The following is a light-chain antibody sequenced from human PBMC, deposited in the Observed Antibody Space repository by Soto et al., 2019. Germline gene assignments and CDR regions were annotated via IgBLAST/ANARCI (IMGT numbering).Light chain of an antibody. CDR1: QRISSR. Sequence: DIQMTQSPSTLSASVGDRVTITCRASQRISSRLAWYQQKPGKAPKALIYDASTLRSGVPSRFSGGGSGTEFTLTISSLQPDDFATYYCQQYNTYSTFGQGTRLEI. CDR2: DAS. J-gene: IGKJ5*01. CDR3: QQYNTYST. V-gene: IGKV1-5*01.